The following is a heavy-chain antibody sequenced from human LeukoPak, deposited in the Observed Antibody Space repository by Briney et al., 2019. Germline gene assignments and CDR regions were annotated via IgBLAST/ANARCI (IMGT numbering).Heavy chain of an antibody. J-gene: IGHJ4*02. CDR3: ARASYDFWSGYYLNY. V-gene: IGHV4-34*01. CDR2: INHSGST. D-gene: IGHD3-3*01. CDR1: GTPLSDFY. Sequence: SETLSLTCAVYGTPLSDFYWSWIRQPPGKGLEWIGEINHSGSTNYNPSLKSRVTISVDTSKNQFSLKLSSVTAADTAVYYCARASYDFWSGYYLNYWGQGTLVTVSS.